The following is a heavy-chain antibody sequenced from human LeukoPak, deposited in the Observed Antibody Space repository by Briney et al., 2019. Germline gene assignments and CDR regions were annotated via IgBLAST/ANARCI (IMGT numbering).Heavy chain of an antibody. CDR3: ARRSGGNALDI. CDR1: GGSISSYY. Sequence: SETLSLTCTVSGGSISSYYWSWIRQPPGKGLEWIGYIYYSGSTNYNPSLKSRVTISVDTSKNQFSLKLSSVTAADTAVYYCARRSGGNALDIWGQGTMVTVSS. CDR2: IYYSGST. J-gene: IGHJ3*02. V-gene: IGHV4-59*01. D-gene: IGHD3-10*01.